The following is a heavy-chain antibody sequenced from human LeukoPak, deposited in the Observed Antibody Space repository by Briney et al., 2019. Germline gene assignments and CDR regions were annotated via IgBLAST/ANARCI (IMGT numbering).Heavy chain of an antibody. Sequence: SETLSLTCTVSGNSIRSDYYWGWIRQPPGKGLEWIGYIYYSGSTNYNPSLKSRVTISVDTSKNQFSLKLSSVTAADTAVYYCARVYYSSSYDYWYFDLWGRGTLVTVSS. D-gene: IGHD6-13*01. V-gene: IGHV4-59*01. CDR1: GNSIRSDYY. CDR2: IYYSGST. J-gene: IGHJ2*01. CDR3: ARVYYSSSYDYWYFDL.